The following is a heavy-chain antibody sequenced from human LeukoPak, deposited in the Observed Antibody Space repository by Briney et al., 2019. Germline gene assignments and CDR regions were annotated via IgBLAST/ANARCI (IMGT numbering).Heavy chain of an antibody. D-gene: IGHD2-15*01. CDR1: GYSISSGYY. CDR3: ARSPYCSGGSCYTLDY. V-gene: IGHV4-38-2*02. CDR2: VYHSGST. Sequence: SETLSLTCTVSGYSISSGYYWGWIRQTPGKGLEWIGTVYHSGSTYYNPSLRSRVTIVADSSKNQFSLKLSSVTAADTAVYYCARSPYCSGGSCYTLDYWGQGTLVTVSS. J-gene: IGHJ4*02.